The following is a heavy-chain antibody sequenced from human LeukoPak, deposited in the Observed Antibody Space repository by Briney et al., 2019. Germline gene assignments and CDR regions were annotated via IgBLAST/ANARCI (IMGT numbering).Heavy chain of an antibody. CDR2: ISSSSSYI. D-gene: IGHD3-3*01. V-gene: IGHV3-21*01. Sequence: GGSLRLSCAASGFTFSSYSTNWVRQAPGKGLEWVSSISSSSSYIYYADSVKGRFTISRDNAKNSLYLQMNSLRAEDTAVYYCARVNSAAAITYYDFWSGYPPGGGYYYGMDVWGQGTTVTVSS. CDR1: GFTFSSYS. J-gene: IGHJ6*02. CDR3: ARVNSAAAITYYDFWSGYPPGGGYYYGMDV.